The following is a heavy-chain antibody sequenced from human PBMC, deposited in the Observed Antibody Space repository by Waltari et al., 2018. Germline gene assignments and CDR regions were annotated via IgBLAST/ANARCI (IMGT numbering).Heavy chain of an antibody. V-gene: IGHV3-23*01. CDR1: GFPFGNYY. CDR3: ANYGQLPSNGDY. Sequence: EVRLLESGGALVQPGGSLRLSCAASGFPFGNYYMIWVRQAPGRGLEWDTTISGPAHETVYADSVKGRFTISRDNSKTTLYLQMNSLRVEDTAMYYCANYGQLPSNGDYWGQGTLVTVSS. CDR2: ISGPAHET. D-gene: IGHD1-1*01. J-gene: IGHJ4*02.